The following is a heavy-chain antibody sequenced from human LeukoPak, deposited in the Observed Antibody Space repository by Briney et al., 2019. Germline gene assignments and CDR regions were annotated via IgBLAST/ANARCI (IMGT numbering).Heavy chain of an antibody. Sequence: GASVKVSCKASGYTFTSYGISWVRQAPGQGLEWMGGIIPIFGTANYAQKFQGRVTITTDESTSTAYMELSSLRSEDTAVYYCARILDYYYYYMDVWGKGTTVIVSS. CDR2: IIPIFGTA. CDR1: GYTFTSYG. CDR3: ARILDYYYYYMDV. V-gene: IGHV1-69*05. J-gene: IGHJ6*03. D-gene: IGHD2-15*01.